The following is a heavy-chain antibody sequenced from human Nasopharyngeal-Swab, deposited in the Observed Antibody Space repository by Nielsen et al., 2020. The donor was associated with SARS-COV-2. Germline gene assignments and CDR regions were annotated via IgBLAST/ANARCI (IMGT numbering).Heavy chain of an antibody. V-gene: IGHV1-8*01. CDR2: MNPNSGNT. CDR1: GYTFTSYD. J-gene: IGHJ6*02. CDR3: ARAGTYYDFWIGSTGGMDV. D-gene: IGHD3-3*01. Sequence: ASVKVSCKASGYTFTSYDIHWVRQATGQGLEWMGWMNPNSGNTGYAQKFQGRVTMTRNTSISTAYMELSSLRSEDTAVYYCARAGTYYDFWIGSTGGMDVWGQGTTVTVSS.